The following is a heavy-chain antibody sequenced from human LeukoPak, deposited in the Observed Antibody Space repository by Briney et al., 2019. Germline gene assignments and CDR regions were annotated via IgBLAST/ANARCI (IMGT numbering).Heavy chain of an antibody. CDR3: ARGLLTYYYGSGSPHYFDY. D-gene: IGHD3-10*01. Sequence: SETLSLTCTVSGGSISSSSYYWGWIRQPPGEGLEWIGSIYYSGSTYYNPSLKSRVTISVDTSKNQFSLKLSSVTAADTAVYYCARGLLTYYYGSGSPHYFDYWGQGTLVTVSS. CDR1: GGSISSSSYY. CDR2: IYYSGST. V-gene: IGHV4-39*07. J-gene: IGHJ4*02.